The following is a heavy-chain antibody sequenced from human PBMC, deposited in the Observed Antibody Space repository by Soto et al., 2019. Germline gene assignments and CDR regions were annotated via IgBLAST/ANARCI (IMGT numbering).Heavy chain of an antibody. Sequence: GGSLRLSCAASGFTFSSYSMNWVRQAPGKGLEWVSSISSSSSYIYYADSVKGRFTISRDNAKNSLYLQMNSLRAEDTAVYYCARDLLEWLLPDYFDYWGQGTLVTVSS. CDR2: ISSSSSYI. J-gene: IGHJ4*02. V-gene: IGHV3-21*01. D-gene: IGHD3-22*01. CDR3: ARDLLEWLLPDYFDY. CDR1: GFTFSSYS.